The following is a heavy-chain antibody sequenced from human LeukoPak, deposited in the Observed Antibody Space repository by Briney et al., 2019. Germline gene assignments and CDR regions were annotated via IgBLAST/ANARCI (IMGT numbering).Heavy chain of an antibody. CDR2: ISSSSSTI. CDR1: GFTFGDYA. J-gene: IGHJ6*03. Sequence: GGSLRLSCTASGFTFGDYAMSWFRQAPGKGLEWVSYISSSSSTIYYADSVKGRFTISRDNAKNSLYLQMNSLRAEDTAVYYCAREHSSEGMDVWGKGTTVTVSS. CDR3: AREHSSEGMDV. V-gene: IGHV3-48*01. D-gene: IGHD6-25*01.